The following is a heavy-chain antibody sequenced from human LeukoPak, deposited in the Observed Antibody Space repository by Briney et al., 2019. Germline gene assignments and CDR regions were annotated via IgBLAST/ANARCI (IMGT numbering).Heavy chain of an antibody. V-gene: IGHV4-39*01. CDR1: GGSISSSSYY. D-gene: IGHD3-22*01. CDR2: IYYSGST. CDR3: XXXXXXXYYSFGTHYSFGTHAFDI. J-gene: IGHJ3*02. Sequence: SETLSLTCTVSGGSISSSSYYWGWIRQPPGKGLEWIGSIYYSGSTYYNPSLKSRVTISVDTSKNQFSLKLSSVTAAVPALYXXXXXXXXXYYSFGTHYSFGTHAFDIWGQGTMVTVSS.